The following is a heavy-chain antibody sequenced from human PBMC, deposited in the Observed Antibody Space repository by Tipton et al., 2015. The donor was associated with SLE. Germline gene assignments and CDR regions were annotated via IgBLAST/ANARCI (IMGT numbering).Heavy chain of an antibody. V-gene: IGHV3-11*05. J-gene: IGHJ4*02. Sequence: LRLSCAASGFTFSDYYMSWIRQAPGKGLEWVSYISSSSSYTNYADSVKGRFTISRDNAKNSLYLQMNSLRAEDTAVYYCARDRSGSYYKYFDYWGQGTLVTVSS. D-gene: IGHD1-26*01. CDR3: ARDRSGSYYKYFDY. CDR2: ISSSSSYT. CDR1: GFTFSDYY.